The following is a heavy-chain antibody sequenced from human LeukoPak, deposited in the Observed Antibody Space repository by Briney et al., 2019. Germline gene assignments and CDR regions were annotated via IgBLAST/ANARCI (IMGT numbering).Heavy chain of an antibody. CDR3: VRDHYYNSSGYTFGC. CDR1: GGSISSYY. J-gene: IGHJ4*02. CDR2: IYSSGST. D-gene: IGHD3-22*01. V-gene: IGHV4-59*01. Sequence: PSETLSLTCTVSGGSISSYYWSWIRQPPGKGLEWIGYIYSSGSTNYNPSLKGRVTISVDTSKNQFSLKLSSVTAADTAVYYCVRDHYYNSSGYTFGCWGQGTLVTVSS.